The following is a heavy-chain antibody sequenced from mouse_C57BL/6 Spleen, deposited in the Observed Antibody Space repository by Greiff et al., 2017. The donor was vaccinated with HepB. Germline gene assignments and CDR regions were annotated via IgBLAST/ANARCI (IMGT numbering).Heavy chain of an antibody. CDR2: IDPETGGT. CDR3: TSSDGYHWYFDV. V-gene: IGHV1-15*01. D-gene: IGHD2-3*01. CDR1: GYTFTDYE. Sequence: QVQLQQSGAELVRPGASVTLSCKASGYTFTDYEMHWVKQTPVHGLEWIGAIDPETGGTAYNQKFKGKAILTADKSSSTAYMELRSLTSEDSAVYYCTSSDGYHWYFDVWGTGTTVTVSS. J-gene: IGHJ1*03.